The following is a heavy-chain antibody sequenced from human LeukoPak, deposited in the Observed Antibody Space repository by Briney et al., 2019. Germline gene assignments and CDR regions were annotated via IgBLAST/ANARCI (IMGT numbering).Heavy chain of an antibody. V-gene: IGHV3-23*01. CDR3: ARDNDILTGAFDY. J-gene: IGHJ4*02. CDR1: GFTFSTYA. CDR2: ISGSGGSP. D-gene: IGHD3-9*01. Sequence: GGSLRLSCAASGFTFSTYAMSWVRQAPGKGLEWVSVISGSGGSPYYADSVKGRFTISRDNSKNTLYLQMNSLRAEDTAVYYCARDNDILTGAFDYWGQGTLVTVSS.